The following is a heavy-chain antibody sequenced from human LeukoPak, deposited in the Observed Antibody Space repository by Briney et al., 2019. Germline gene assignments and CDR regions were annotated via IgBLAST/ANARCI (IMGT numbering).Heavy chain of an antibody. Sequence: ASVKVSCKASGHTFTNYYMHWVRQAPGQGLEWMGWINPNSGDTNYAQKFQGRVTMTRDTSINTAFMELSRLRSDDTAVYYCARDRHWNQGNFDYWGQGTLVTVSS. CDR1: GHTFTNYY. J-gene: IGHJ4*02. CDR2: INPNSGDT. V-gene: IGHV1-2*02. CDR3: ARDRHWNQGNFDY. D-gene: IGHD1-1*01.